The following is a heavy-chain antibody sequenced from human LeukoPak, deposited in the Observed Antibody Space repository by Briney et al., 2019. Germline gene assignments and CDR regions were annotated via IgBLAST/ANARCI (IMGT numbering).Heavy chain of an antibody. CDR1: GFTFTSSA. J-gene: IGHJ6*02. D-gene: IGHD4-17*01. CDR2: FVVGSGNT. Sequence: GASVKVSCKASGFTFTSSAVQWVRQARGQRLEWIGWFVVGSGNTNYAQKFQERVTITRDMSTSTAYMELSSLRSEDTAVYYCAAETTWDDYYYYGMDVWGQGTTVTVSS. CDR3: AAETTWDDYYYYGMDV. V-gene: IGHV1-58*01.